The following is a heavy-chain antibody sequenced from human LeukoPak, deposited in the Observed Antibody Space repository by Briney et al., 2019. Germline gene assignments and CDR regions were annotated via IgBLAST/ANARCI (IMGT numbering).Heavy chain of an antibody. CDR3: ARDVPHNWFDI. Sequence: CRRLASAVARITFGNNWMRWVRQVPGKGLVWISRINRDGGGTMYADSGEGRFIVSRHHAKQTLYLQMSSLRAEDTDVYYRARDVPHNWFDIWGQRTLVTVSS. J-gene: IGHJ5*02. CDR2: INRDGGGT. V-gene: IGHV3-74*03. CDR1: RITFGNNW.